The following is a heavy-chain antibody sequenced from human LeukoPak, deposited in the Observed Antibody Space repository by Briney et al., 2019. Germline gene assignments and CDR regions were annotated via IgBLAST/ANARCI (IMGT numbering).Heavy chain of an antibody. CDR1: GFTFSSYA. D-gene: IGHD1-7*01. CDR2: ISGSGGST. J-gene: IGHJ5*02. Sequence: GGSLRLSCAASGFTFSSYAMSWVRQAPGKGLEWVSAISGSGGSTYYADSVKGRSTISRDNSKNTLYLQMNSLRAEDTAVYYCAELELVFNWFDPWGQGTLVTVSS. CDR3: AELELVFNWFDP. V-gene: IGHV3-23*01.